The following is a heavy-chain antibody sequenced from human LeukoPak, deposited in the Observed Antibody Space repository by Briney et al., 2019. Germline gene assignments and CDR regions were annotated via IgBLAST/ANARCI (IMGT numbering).Heavy chain of an antibody. Sequence: PGGSLRLSCAASGFTFSSYGMHWVRQAPGKGLERVAFIRYDGSNKYYADSVKGRFTISRDNSKNTLYLQMNSLGAEDTAVYYCAKTTYDILTGYFNWGQGTLVTVSS. D-gene: IGHD3-9*01. J-gene: IGHJ4*02. CDR1: GFTFSSYG. V-gene: IGHV3-30*02. CDR3: AKTTYDILTGYFN. CDR2: IRYDGSNK.